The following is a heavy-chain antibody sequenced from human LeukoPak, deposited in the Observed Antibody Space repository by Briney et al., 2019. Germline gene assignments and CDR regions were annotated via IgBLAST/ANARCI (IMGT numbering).Heavy chain of an antibody. CDR1: GFTFSSYG. D-gene: IGHD4-17*01. CDR2: ISYDGSNK. Sequence: GGSLRLSCAASGFTFSSYGMHWVRQAPGKGLEWVAVISYDGSNKYYADSVKGRFTISRDNSKNTLYLQMNSLRAEDTAVYYRAKVPYGDYVFAFDYWGQGTLVTVSS. CDR3: AKVPYGDYVFAFDY. J-gene: IGHJ4*02. V-gene: IGHV3-30*18.